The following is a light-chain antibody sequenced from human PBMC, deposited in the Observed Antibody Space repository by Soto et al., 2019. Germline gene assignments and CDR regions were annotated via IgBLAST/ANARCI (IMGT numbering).Light chain of an antibody. J-gene: IGLJ1*01. CDR2: SNN. Sequence: QSVLTQPPSASGTPGQRVTISCSGSSSNIGSNTVNWYQQLPGTAPKLLIYSNNQRPSGVPDRFSGSKSGTSAFLAISGLQSEDEADYYCAAWDDSLNGRVFGTGTKVTVL. CDR3: AAWDDSLNGRV. V-gene: IGLV1-44*01. CDR1: SSNIGSNT.